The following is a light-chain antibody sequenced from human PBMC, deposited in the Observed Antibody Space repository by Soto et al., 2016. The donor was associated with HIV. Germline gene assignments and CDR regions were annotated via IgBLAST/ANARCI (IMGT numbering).Light chain of an antibody. J-gene: IGLJ1*01. CDR3: QVWDSSSDHPLYV. V-gene: IGLV3-21*02. CDR2: DDS. CDR1: NIGTKA. Sequence: SYELTQPPSVSVASGETATITCGGDNIGTKAVHWYQQRPGQAPVLVLFDDSDRPSGIPERFSASKSQNTATLTIRRVEAGDEADYYCQVWDSSSDHPLYVFGTGTKVTVL.